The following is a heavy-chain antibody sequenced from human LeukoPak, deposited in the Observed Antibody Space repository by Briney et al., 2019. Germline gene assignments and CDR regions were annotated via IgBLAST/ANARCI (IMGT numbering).Heavy chain of an antibody. CDR3: ARGPAMSRFDY. J-gene: IGHJ4*02. CDR2: IYYSGST. D-gene: IGHD2-2*01. V-gene: IGHV4-39*07. Sequence: SETLSLTCTVSGGSISSSSYYWGWIRQPPGKGLEWIGSIYYSGSTYYNPSLKSRVTISVDTSKNQFSLKLSSVTAADTAVYYCARGPAMSRFDYWGQGTLVTVSS. CDR1: GGSISSSSYY.